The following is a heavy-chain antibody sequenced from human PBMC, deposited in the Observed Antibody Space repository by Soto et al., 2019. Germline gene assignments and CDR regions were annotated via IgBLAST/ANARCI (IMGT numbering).Heavy chain of an antibody. CDR1: GFTFSSYG. CDR2: IWYDGSNK. J-gene: IGHJ4*02. V-gene: IGHV3-33*01. Sequence: QVQLVESGGGVVQPGRSLRLSCAASGFTFSSYGMLWVRQAPGKGLEWVAVIWYDGSNKYYADSVKGRFTISRDNSKNTLYLQMNSLRAEDTAVYYCARDGGRFLAPPNPIDYWGQGTLVTVSS. D-gene: IGHD3-3*01. CDR3: ARDGGRFLAPPNPIDY.